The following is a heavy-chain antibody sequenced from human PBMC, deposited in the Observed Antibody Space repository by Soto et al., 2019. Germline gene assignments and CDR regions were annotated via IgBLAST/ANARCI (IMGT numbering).Heavy chain of an antibody. Sequence: QVQLVQSGAEVKKPGASVKVSCKASGYTFTSYAIHWVRQAPGQRLEWMGWINGGNGDTKYSEEFQGRVTITRDTSASTAYMEQSTLRPEDTAVYYCATAYSSGWAFDNWGQGTLVTVSS. D-gene: IGHD6-25*01. CDR3: ATAYSSGWAFDN. CDR2: INGGNGDT. J-gene: IGHJ4*02. CDR1: GYTFTSYA. V-gene: IGHV1-3*01.